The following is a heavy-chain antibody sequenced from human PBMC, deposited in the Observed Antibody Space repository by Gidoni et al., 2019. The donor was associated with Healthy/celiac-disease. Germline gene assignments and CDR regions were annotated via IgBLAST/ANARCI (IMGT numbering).Heavy chain of an antibody. Sequence: QVQLVQSGAEVKKPGSSVKVSCKASGGPFSSYAISWVRQAPGQGLEWMGGIIPIFGTANYAQKFQGRVTITADKTTSTAYMELSSLRSEDTAVYYCARTYSGYDFLDYWGQGTLVTVSS. CDR2: IIPIFGTA. V-gene: IGHV1-69*06. CDR1: GGPFSSYA. D-gene: IGHD5-12*01. J-gene: IGHJ4*02. CDR3: ARTYSGYDFLDY.